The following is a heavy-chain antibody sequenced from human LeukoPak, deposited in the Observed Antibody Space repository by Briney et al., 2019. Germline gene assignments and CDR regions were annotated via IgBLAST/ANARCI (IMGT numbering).Heavy chain of an antibody. CDR2: IYHSGST. CDR3: ASVGYYDSSGLVDY. J-gene: IGHJ4*02. V-gene: IGHV4-4*02. Sequence: PSETLSLTCAVSGGSISSSNWWSWVRQPPGTGLEWIGEIYHSGSTNYNPSLKSRVTISVDKSKNQFSLKLSSVTAADTAVYYCASVGYYDSSGLVDYWGQGTLVTVSS. D-gene: IGHD3-22*01. CDR1: GGSISSSNW.